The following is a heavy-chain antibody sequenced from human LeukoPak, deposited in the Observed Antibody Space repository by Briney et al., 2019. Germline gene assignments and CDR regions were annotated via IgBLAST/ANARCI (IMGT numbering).Heavy chain of an antibody. J-gene: IGHJ6*03. CDR2: ISSSGSTT. V-gene: IGHV3-48*03. CDR3: AKDRCSGGSCYWGRLVVLYMDV. Sequence: GGSLRLSCAASGFTFSSYEMNWVRQAPGKGLEWVSYISSSGSTTYYADSVKGRFTISRDNSKNTLYLQMNSLRAEDTAVYYCAKDRCSGGSCYWGRLVVLYMDVWGKGTTVTISS. CDR1: GFTFSSYE. D-gene: IGHD2-15*01.